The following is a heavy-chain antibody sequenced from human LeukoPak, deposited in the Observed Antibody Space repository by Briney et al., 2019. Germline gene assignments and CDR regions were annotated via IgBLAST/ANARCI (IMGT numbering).Heavy chain of an antibody. V-gene: IGHV1-3*01. J-gene: IGHJ5*02. D-gene: IGHD5-12*01. CDR1: GYTFTSYA. CDR2: INAGNGNT. CDR3: ARETPGGIIVAVNWFDP. Sequence: GASVKVSCKASGYTFTSYAMHWVRQAPGQRLEWMGWINAGNGNTKYSQKFQGRVTITRDTSASTAYMELSSLRSEDTAVYYCARETPGGIIVAVNWFDPWGQGTLVTVSS.